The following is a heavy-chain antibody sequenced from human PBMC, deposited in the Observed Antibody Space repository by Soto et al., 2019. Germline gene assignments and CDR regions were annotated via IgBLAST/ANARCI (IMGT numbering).Heavy chain of an antibody. Sequence: GGSLRLSCAASGFTVSSNYMSWVRQAPGKGLEWVSVIYSGGSTYYADSVKGRFTISRDNSKNTLYLQMNSLRAEDTAVYYCARVNIVVVTAILGLRDEYYFDYWGQGTLVTVSS. CDR3: ARVNIVVVTAILGLRDEYYFDY. J-gene: IGHJ4*02. CDR2: IYSGGST. D-gene: IGHD2-21*02. CDR1: GFTVSSNY. V-gene: IGHV3-53*01.